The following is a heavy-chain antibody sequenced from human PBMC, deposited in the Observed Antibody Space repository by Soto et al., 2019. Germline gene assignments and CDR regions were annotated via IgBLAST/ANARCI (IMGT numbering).Heavy chain of an antibody. CDR2: ISYDGSNK. CDR1: GFTFSSYA. V-gene: IGHV3-30-3*01. D-gene: IGHD2-15*01. J-gene: IGHJ4*02. CDR3: ARDSRYCSGGSCYPKVPDY. Sequence: QVQLVESGGGVVQPGRSLRLSCAASGFTFSSYAMHWVRQAPGKGLEWVAVISYDGSNKYYADSVKGRFTISRDNSKNTLYLQMNSLRAEDTAVYYCARDSRYCSGGSCYPKVPDYWGQGTLVTVSS.